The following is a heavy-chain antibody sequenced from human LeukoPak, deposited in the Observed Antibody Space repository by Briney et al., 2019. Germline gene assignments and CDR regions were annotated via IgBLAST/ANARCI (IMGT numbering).Heavy chain of an antibody. V-gene: IGHV1-69*13. CDR3: ARAHRYDFWSGYYLLGKFDY. J-gene: IGHJ4*02. CDR2: IIPIFGTA. Sequence: GASVKVSCKASGGTFSSYAISWVRQAPGQGLEWMGGIIPIFGTANYAQKFQGRVTITADESTSTAYMELSSLRSEDTAVYYCARAHRYDFWSGYYLLGKFDYWGQGTLVTVSS. D-gene: IGHD3-3*01. CDR1: GGTFSSYA.